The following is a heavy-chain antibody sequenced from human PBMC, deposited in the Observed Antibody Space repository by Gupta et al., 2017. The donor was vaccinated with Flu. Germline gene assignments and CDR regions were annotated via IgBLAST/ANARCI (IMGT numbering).Heavy chain of an antibody. D-gene: IGHD2-8*02. Sequence: EVQLVESGGDLIKPGGSLRLSCAASGLTFSNAWMTWVRQAPGKGLEWVGRIKSKTDGGTIDYGAPVKGRFTISRDDSKNTVFLQMNSLKTEDTAVYYCASHITLAPHPSIDWGRGTLVTVSS. CDR1: GLTFSNAW. V-gene: IGHV3-15*01. CDR2: IKSKTDGGTI. CDR3: ASHITLAPHPSID. J-gene: IGHJ4*02.